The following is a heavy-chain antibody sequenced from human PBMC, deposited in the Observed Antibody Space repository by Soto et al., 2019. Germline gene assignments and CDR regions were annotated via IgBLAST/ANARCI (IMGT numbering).Heavy chain of an antibody. Sequence: QVQLVESGGGVVQPGRSLRLSCAASGFTFSSYAMHWVRQAPGKGLEWVAGISYDGSNKYYADSVKGRFTISRDNSKNTLCLQMNSLRAEDTAVYYCARVPRFWEGLPRPGEYCSGSYYKGGYFDYWGQGTLVTVSS. CDR2: ISYDGSNK. CDR3: ARVPRFWEGLPRPGEYCSGSYYKGGYFDY. J-gene: IGHJ4*02. V-gene: IGHV3-30-3*01. D-gene: IGHD3-10*01. CDR1: GFTFSSYA.